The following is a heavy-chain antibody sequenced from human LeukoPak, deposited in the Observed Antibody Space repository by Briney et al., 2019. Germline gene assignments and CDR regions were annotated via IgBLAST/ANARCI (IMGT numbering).Heavy chain of an antibody. V-gene: IGHV4-59*01. CDR1: GASISSSY. J-gene: IGHJ3*02. CDR2: IYYNGNT. Sequence: SGTLSLTCTVSGASISSSYWSWVRQPPGKRLEWIGFIYYNGNTNSNPSLKSRVTISVDTSKNQFSLKLTSVTAADTAVYYCVRGNYDNRGYSNAFDIWGQGAMVSVSS. D-gene: IGHD3-22*01. CDR3: VRGNYDNRGYSNAFDI.